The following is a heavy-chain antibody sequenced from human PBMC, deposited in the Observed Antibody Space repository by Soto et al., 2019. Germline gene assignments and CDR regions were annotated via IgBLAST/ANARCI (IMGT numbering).Heavy chain of an antibody. Sequence: GGSLRLSCAASGFTFSSYAMSWVRQAPGKGLEWVSAIIGSVGSTYYADSVKGRFTISRDNSKNTLYLQMNSLRAEDTAVYYCAHDGLSDAFDIWGQGAMVTVSS. CDR1: GFTFSSYA. V-gene: IGHV3-23*01. J-gene: IGHJ3*02. D-gene: IGHD2-2*01. CDR2: IIGSVGST. CDR3: AHDGLSDAFDI.